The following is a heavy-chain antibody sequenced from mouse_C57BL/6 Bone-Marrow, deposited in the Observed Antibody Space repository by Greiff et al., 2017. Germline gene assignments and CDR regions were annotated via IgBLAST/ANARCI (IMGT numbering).Heavy chain of an antibody. CDR1: GYTFTSYW. CDR2: IDPSDSYT. V-gene: IGHV1-69*01. J-gene: IGHJ1*03. CDR3: AKEVYYGSSYDWYFDV. Sequence: QVQLQQPGAELVMPGASVKLSCKASGYTFTSYWMHWVKQRPGQGLEWIGEIDPSDSYTNYNQKFKGKSTLTVDKSSSTAYMQLSSLTSEDSAVYYFAKEVYYGSSYDWYFDVWGTGTTVTVSS. D-gene: IGHD1-1*01.